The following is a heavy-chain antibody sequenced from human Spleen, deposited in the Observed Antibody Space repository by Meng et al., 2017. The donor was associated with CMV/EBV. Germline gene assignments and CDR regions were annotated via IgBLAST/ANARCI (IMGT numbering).Heavy chain of an antibody. CDR3: ARVHSGSYYPDY. D-gene: IGHD3-10*01. CDR1: GFTVSTNY. J-gene: IGHJ4*02. V-gene: IGHV3-11*04. CDR2: ISSSGTTK. Sequence: GGSLRLSCAASGFTVSTNYMSWVRQAPGKGLEWISYISSSGTTKHYADSVKGRFTISRDNAKNSLWLQMNSLRGEDTAVYYCARVHSGSYYPDYWGQGTLVTVSS.